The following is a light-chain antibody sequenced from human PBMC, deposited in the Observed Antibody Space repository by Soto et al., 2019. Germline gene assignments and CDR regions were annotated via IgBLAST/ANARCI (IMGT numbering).Light chain of an antibody. J-gene: IGKJ2*01. Sequence: DIVMTQSPDSLAVSLGERATINCKSSQSILYSSDNRNYLAWFQYKPGQPPKLLISWASTRESGVPDRFSGSGSGTDFTLTISSLQAEDVTVYYCQQYYSLPYTFGQGTKLEIK. CDR3: QQYYSLPYT. CDR1: QSILYSSDNRNY. V-gene: IGKV4-1*01. CDR2: WAS.